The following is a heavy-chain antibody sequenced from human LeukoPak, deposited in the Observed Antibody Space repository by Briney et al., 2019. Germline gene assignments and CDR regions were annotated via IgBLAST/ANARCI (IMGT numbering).Heavy chain of an antibody. D-gene: IGHD5-12*01. V-gene: IGHV3-23*01. CDR3: AKAFSAYENWPPNWFDP. CDR1: GFIFSTYA. J-gene: IGHJ5*02. Sequence: GGSLRLSCAASGFIFSTYAMTWVRQAPGKGLEWVAVISPSGDTSYFADSVKGRFTISRDNSKNTLYLQMSSLRAEDTAVYYCAKAFSAYENWPPNWFDPWGQGTLVTVSS. CDR2: ISPSGDTS.